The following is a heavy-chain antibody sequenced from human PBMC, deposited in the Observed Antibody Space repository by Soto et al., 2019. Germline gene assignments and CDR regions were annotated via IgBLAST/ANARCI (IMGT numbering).Heavy chain of an antibody. D-gene: IGHD3-10*01. CDR2: IYHSGST. CDR3: ATRGEPSDGFDY. V-gene: IGHV4-4*02. CDR1: GGSISSRNW. Sequence: QVQLQESGPGLVKPSGTLSLTCAVSGGSISSRNWWSWVRQPPGKGLEWIGEIYHSGSTNYNPSLKSRVTIAVDRSKNQFSLKLSAVTAADTAVYYCATRGEPSDGFDYWGQGTLVTVSS. J-gene: IGHJ4*02.